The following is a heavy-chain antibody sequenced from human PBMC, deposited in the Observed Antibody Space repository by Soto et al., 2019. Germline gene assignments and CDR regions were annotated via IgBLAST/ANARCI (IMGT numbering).Heavy chain of an antibody. D-gene: IGHD3-10*01. Sequence: QVQLVQSGAELKKPGATVKVSCKASGYTFSNYDMNWVRQATGQVPEWIGRLNPNNGDTGYAQKLQGRVTLTTDITTTTASRELTSLRSEDTAIYYCAKVTRKGSAIDFDYWGQGTLMTVSS. CDR1: GYTFSNYD. CDR3: AKVTRKGSAIDFDY. CDR2: LNPNNGDT. J-gene: IGHJ4*02. V-gene: IGHV1-8*01.